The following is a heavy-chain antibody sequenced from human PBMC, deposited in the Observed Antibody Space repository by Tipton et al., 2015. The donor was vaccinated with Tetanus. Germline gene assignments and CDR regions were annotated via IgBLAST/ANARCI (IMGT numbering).Heavy chain of an antibody. CDR3: AREADCSGGSCFSGDFDN. Sequence: SLRLSCAASGFTFSSYGIHWVRQAPGKGLEWVAVSWYDGTDKYYADSVKGRFTISRDNSKNTLYLQMNSLGAEDTAVYYCAREADCSGGSCFSGDFDNWGQGTQVTVSS. CDR2: SWYDGTDK. J-gene: IGHJ4*02. V-gene: IGHV3-33*01. CDR1: GFTFSSYG. D-gene: IGHD2-15*01.